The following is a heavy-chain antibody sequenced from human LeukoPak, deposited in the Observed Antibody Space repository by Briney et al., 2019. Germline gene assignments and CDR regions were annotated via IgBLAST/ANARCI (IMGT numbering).Heavy chain of an antibody. CDR2: INSDGSIV. J-gene: IGHJ4*02. Sequence: PGGALRLSCAASGFLFSNYWMHWVRQAPGKGLVWVSRINSDGSIVNYADSVKGRFTISRDNAKNTLYVQMNSLRDEDTAVYYCAKDRGIAVAGNEFDYWGQGTLVTVSS. D-gene: IGHD6-19*01. CDR3: AKDRGIAVAGNEFDY. V-gene: IGHV3-74*01. CDR1: GFLFSNYW.